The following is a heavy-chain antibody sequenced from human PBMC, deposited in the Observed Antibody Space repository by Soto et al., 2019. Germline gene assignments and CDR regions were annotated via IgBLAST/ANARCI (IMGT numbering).Heavy chain of an antibody. D-gene: IGHD3-3*01. CDR1: GFTFINYS. CDR2: ITSSGSYI. CDR3: ARDHDFIMSGWFDP. J-gene: IGHJ5*02. Sequence: EVQLVESGGGLVKPGGSLRLSCAASGFTFINYSMNWVRQAPGKGLEWVSSITSSGSYIYYADSVKGRFTISRDNAKNSLSLHMNSLRAEDTAVYYCARDHDFIMSGWFDPWGQGTLVTVSS. V-gene: IGHV3-21*02.